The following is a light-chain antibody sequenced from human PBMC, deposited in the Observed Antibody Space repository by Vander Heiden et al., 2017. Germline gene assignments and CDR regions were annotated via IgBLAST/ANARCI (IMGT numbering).Light chain of an antibody. J-gene: IGLJ2*01. CDR3: QSYDSSLSGSV. Sequence: QSVLTQPPSVPGAPGQGVTISCTGSSSNIGAGYDVHWYQQLPGTAPNLLMYGNNNRPAGVPDRFSGSKSGTSASLAITGLQAEDEADYYCQSYDSSLSGSVFGGGTKLTVL. CDR1: SSNIGAGYD. V-gene: IGLV1-40*01. CDR2: GNN.